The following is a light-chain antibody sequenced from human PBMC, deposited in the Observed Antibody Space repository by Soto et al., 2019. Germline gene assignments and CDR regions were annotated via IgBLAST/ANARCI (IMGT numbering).Light chain of an antibody. CDR2: DAS. J-gene: IGKJ1*01. CDR3: QQYETFSGT. Sequence: DIQMTQSPSSLSASVGDTVTITCRASQSISSYLDWYQQKAGEAPKLLIYDASGLQRGVPSRFSGSGSGTDFTLTIASLQPDDFATYYCQQYETFSGTFGPGTKVDIK. CDR1: QSISSY. V-gene: IGKV1-39*01.